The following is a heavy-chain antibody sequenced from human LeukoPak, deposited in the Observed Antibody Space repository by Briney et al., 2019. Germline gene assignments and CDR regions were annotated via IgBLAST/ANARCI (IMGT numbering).Heavy chain of an antibody. Sequence: ASVKVSCKASGYTFTGYYMHWVRQAPGQGLEWMGRINPNSGGTNYAQKFQGRVTMTRDTSISTAYMELSRLRSDDTAVYYCASPAAGTGPYYFDYWGQGTLVTVSS. CDR3: ASPAAGTGPYYFDY. V-gene: IGHV1-2*06. J-gene: IGHJ4*02. CDR1: GYTFTGYY. D-gene: IGHD6-13*01. CDR2: INPNSGGT.